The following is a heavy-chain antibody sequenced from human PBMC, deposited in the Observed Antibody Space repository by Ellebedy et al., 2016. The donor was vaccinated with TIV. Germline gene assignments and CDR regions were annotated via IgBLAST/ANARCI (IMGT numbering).Heavy chain of an antibody. Sequence: SVKVSCXASGYTFTSYDINWVRQAPGQGLEWMGGIIPIFGTANYAQKFQGRVTITADESTSTAYMELSSLRSEDTAVYYCARASGGSSYDYWGQGTLVTVSS. CDR1: GYTFTSYD. J-gene: IGHJ4*02. CDR3: ARASGGSSYDY. D-gene: IGHD6-6*01. CDR2: IIPIFGTA. V-gene: IGHV1-69*13.